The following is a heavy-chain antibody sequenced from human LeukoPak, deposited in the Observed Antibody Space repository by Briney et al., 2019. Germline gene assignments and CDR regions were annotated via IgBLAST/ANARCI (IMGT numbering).Heavy chain of an antibody. CDR2: FFLKGST. CDR1: GYSITSAYY. V-gene: IGHV4-38-2*02. CDR3: ARVARCTSCFDIDY. Sequence: SETLSLTCTVSGYSITSAYYWGWIRQPPGKGLEWIGSFFLKGSTYYNPSLKSRVTISVDTSKNQFSLTLSSVTAADTAVYYCARVARCTSCFDIDYWGQGTLVIVSS. D-gene: IGHD2-2*01. J-gene: IGHJ4*02.